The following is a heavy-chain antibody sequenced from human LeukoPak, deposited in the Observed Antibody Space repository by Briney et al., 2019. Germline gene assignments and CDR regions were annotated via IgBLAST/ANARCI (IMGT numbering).Heavy chain of an antibody. Sequence: PGGSLRLSCAASGFTFSSYAMSWVRRAPGKGLEWVSSISGSGGNTYYAQSVKGRFTISRDNSENTLYLQMDTLRADDTALYFCAKDPHNTAVANTNGWFDPWGQGTLVTVSS. D-gene: IGHD6-19*01. CDR1: GFTFSSYA. CDR2: ISGSGGNT. J-gene: IGHJ5*02. V-gene: IGHV3-23*01. CDR3: AKDPHNTAVANTNGWFDP.